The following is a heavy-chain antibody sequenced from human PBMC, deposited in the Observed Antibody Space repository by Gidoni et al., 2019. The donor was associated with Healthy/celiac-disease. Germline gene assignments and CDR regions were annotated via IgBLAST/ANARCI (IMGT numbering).Heavy chain of an antibody. J-gene: IGHJ4*02. CDR3: ARSFYYYDSSSTSGPFDY. D-gene: IGHD3-22*01. V-gene: IGHV2-70*01. CDR2: IDWDDDR. Sequence: QVTLRESGPALVQPTQTLTLTCTFSGFSLSSSGMCVSWIRQPPGKALEWLALIDWDDDRYYSTSLQTRLTISKDTYKNQVILTMTNMDPGDTATYYCARSFYYYDSSSTSGPFDYWGQGTLVTVSS. CDR1: GFSLSSSGMC.